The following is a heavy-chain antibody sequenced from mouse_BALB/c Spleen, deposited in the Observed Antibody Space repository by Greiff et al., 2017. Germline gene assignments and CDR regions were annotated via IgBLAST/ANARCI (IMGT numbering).Heavy chain of an antibody. V-gene: IGHV1-80*01. J-gene: IGHJ4*01. CDR1: GYAFSSYW. CDR2: IYPGDGDT. CDR3: ARENAMDY. Sequence: VQGVESGAELVRPGSSVKISCKASGYAFSSYWMNWVKQRPGQGLEWIGQIYPGDGDTNYNGKFKGKATLTADKSSSTAYMQLSSLTSEDSAVYCCARENAMDYWGQGTSVTVSS.